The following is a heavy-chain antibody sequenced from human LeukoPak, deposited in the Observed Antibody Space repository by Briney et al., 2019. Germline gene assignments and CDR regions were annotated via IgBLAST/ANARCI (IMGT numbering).Heavy chain of an antibody. CDR3: ARPNSYGWRGAFDI. CDR1: GGTFSSYA. Sequence: SVKVSCKASGGTFSSYAISWVRQAPGQGLEWMGRIIPILGIANYAQKFQGRVTITADKSTSTAYMELSSLRSEDTAVYYCARPNSYGWRGAFDIWGQGTMVTVSS. V-gene: IGHV1-69*04. J-gene: IGHJ3*02. D-gene: IGHD5-18*01. CDR2: IIPILGIA.